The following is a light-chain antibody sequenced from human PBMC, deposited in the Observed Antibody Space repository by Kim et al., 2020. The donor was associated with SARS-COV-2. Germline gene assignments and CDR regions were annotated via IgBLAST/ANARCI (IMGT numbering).Light chain of an antibody. CDR2: DVS. Sequence: GQSIPISCTGTSSDVGGYTYVSWYQQHPGKAPKLMLFDVSQRPSGVSNRFSGSKSGNTASLTISGLQAEDEADYHCSSYTSSRTWVFGGGTQLTVL. CDR1: SSDVGGYTY. J-gene: IGLJ3*02. V-gene: IGLV2-14*04. CDR3: SSYTSSRTWV.